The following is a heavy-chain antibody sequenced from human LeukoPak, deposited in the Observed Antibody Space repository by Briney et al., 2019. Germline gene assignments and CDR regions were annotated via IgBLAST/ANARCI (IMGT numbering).Heavy chain of an antibody. V-gene: IGHV4-59*01. J-gene: IGHJ4*02. D-gene: IGHD2-2*01. CDR1: GGSISSYY. CDR3: ARGWYCSSTSCSEPHY. Sequence: SETLSLTCTVSGGSISSYYWSWIRQPPGKGLEWIGYIYYSGSTNYNPSLKSRVTISVDTSKNQFSLKLSSVTAADTAVYYCARGWYCSSTSCSEPHYWGQGTLVTVSS. CDR2: IYYSGST.